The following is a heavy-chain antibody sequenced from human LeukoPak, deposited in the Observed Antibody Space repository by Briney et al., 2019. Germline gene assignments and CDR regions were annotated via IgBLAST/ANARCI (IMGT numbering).Heavy chain of an antibody. CDR1: GFIFSNYW. J-gene: IGHJ4*02. D-gene: IGHD5/OR15-5a*01. CDR2: VHNDGSST. Sequence: GGSLRLSCAASGFIFSNYWMHWVRQAPGKGLVWVSRVHNDGSSTTYADSVKGRFTISRDNAKNTLYLQMNSLRAEDTAVYYCAKGGLRVTDYWGQGTLVTVSS. V-gene: IGHV3-74*03. CDR3: AKGGLRVTDY.